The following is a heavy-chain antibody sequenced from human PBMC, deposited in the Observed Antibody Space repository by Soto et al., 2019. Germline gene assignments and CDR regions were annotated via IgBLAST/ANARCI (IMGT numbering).Heavy chain of an antibody. CDR2: ISGSGGST. J-gene: IGHJ4*02. V-gene: IGHV3-23*01. CDR1: GFTFSSYA. D-gene: IGHD2-15*01. Sequence: GGSLRLSCAASGFTFSSYAMSWVRQAPGKGLEWVSAISGSGGSTYYADSVKGRFTISRDNSKNTLYLQMNSLRAEDTAVYYCAKDIVVVEAATLEYWGQGTLVTVSS. CDR3: AKDIVVVEAATLEY.